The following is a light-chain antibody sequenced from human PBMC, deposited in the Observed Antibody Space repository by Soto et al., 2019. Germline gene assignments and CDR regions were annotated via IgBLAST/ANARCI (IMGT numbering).Light chain of an antibody. CDR1: QSVGIN. Sequence: EVVMTQSPAILSLSPGERATLSCRASQSVGINVAWYQQKPGQAPRLLIYGASTRATGSPDRFSASGSATEFTLTISSLLYEDFAVYYRQQYNDWPRTFGQGTKVDIK. CDR3: QQYNDWPRT. V-gene: IGKV3-15*01. J-gene: IGKJ1*01. CDR2: GAS.